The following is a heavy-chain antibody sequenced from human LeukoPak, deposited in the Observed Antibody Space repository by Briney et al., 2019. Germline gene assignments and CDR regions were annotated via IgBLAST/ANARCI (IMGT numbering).Heavy chain of an antibody. Sequence: GASVKVSCKASGFTFTDYFIHWVRQAPGQGLEWMGWFSPSSGDTNYAQKFQGRVAVTRDTSISTAYMELSGLTSDDTAVYYCTRYCSGDNCLPFDYWGQGTLVTVSS. V-gene: IGHV1-2*02. CDR2: FSPSSGDT. D-gene: IGHD2-15*01. CDR3: TRYCSGDNCLPFDY. J-gene: IGHJ4*02. CDR1: GFTFTDYF.